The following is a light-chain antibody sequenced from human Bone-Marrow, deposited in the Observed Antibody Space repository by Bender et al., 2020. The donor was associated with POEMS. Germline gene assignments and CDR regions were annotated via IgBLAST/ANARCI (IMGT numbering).Light chain of an antibody. CDR2: NDY. CDR1: ALSKQH. J-gene: IGLJ2*01. V-gene: IGLV3-25*03. CDR3: QSSDSSASLGV. Sequence: YELTQPPSVSVSPGQTARITCSADALSKQHVHWYQQRPGQSPVIVIYNDYERPSGIPERFSGSSSGTTVTLTISGVQAEDEADYYCQSSDSSASLGVFGGGTKLTVL.